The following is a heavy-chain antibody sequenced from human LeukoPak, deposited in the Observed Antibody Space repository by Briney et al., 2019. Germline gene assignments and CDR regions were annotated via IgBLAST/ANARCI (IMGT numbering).Heavy chain of an antibody. CDR2: IYHSGST. CDR3: ARVRIVGAMVFDY. Sequence: SETLSLTCTVSGGSISSHYWSWIRQPPGKGLEWIGSIYHSGSTYYNPSLKSRVSISVDTSKNQFSLKLSSVTAADTAVYYCARVRIVGAMVFDYWGQGTLVTVSS. V-gene: IGHV4-38-2*02. J-gene: IGHJ4*02. CDR1: GGSISSHY. D-gene: IGHD1-26*01.